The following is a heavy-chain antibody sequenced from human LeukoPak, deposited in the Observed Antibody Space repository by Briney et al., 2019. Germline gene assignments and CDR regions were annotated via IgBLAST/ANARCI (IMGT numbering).Heavy chain of an antibody. CDR3: AKLRTGTTRGYYFDY. D-gene: IGHD1-7*01. V-gene: IGHV1-2*02. CDR2: INPNSGGT. CDR1: GYTFTGYY. Sequence: ASVTVSCKASGYTFTGYYMHWVRQAPGQGLEWMGWINPNSGGTNYAQKFQGRVTMTRDTSISTAYMELSRLRSDDTAVYYCAKLRTGTTRGYYFDYWGQGTLVTVSS. J-gene: IGHJ4*02.